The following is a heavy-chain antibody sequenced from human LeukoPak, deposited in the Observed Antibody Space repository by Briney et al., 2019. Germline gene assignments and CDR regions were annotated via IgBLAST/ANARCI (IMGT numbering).Heavy chain of an antibody. V-gene: IGHV4-59*01. D-gene: IGHD3-10*01. Sequence: SETLSLTCSVSGGSISSYYWSWLRQPPGKGLEWLGYIYYSGSTNYNPSLKSRVTISVDTSKNQFSLKLSSVTAADTAVYYCARDQDGSGSYYKSWFDPWGQGTLVTVSS. CDR3: ARDQDGSGSYYKSWFDP. CDR1: GGSISSYY. J-gene: IGHJ5*02. CDR2: IYYSGST.